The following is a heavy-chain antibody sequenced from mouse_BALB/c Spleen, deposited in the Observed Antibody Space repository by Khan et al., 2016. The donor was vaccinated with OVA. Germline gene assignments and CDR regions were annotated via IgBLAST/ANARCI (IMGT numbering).Heavy chain of an antibody. CDR2: VSFGSATI. J-gene: IGHJ1*01. D-gene: IGHD2-4*01. Sequence: EVELVESGGGLVQPGGSRKLSCAASGFTFSSFGMHWVRQAPEKGLEWVAYVSFGSATIYYADTVKGRFTISRDNPKNTLFLHMTSLRSEDTAIYYCARTVITTWHLDVWGAGTTVTVSS. CDR3: ARTVITTWHLDV. V-gene: IGHV5-17*02. CDR1: GFTFSSFG.